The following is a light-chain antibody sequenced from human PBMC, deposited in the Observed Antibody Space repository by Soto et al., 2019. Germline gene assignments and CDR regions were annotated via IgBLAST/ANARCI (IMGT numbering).Light chain of an antibody. Sequence: QSALTQPRSVSGSPGHSVTISCTVTGSDVGGYDFVSWYQQHPGTAPELMLYDVSKRHSGVPDRFSCSNSGNTASLTISGLQDDEEDDDYCCATAGTYTRVFGGGTKLTVL. J-gene: IGLJ3*02. CDR3: CATAGTYTRV. CDR1: GSDVGGYDF. CDR2: DVS. V-gene: IGLV2-11*01.